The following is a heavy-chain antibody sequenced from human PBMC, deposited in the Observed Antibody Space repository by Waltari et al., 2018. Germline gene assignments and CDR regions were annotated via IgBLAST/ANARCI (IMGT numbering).Heavy chain of an antibody. CDR3: ARGGYTHALDY. J-gene: IGHJ4*02. CDR1: GFTLSDYW. Sequence: EVHLVESGGGLGQPGGSLRLSCAASGFTLSDYWMFWVRQAPGKGLEWVSEIDTDGISTTYADSVKGRFTMTRDDAKNTLYLQLDSLRAEDTAVYYCARGGYTHALDYWGQGTLVAVSS. D-gene: IGHD5-18*01. CDR2: IDTDGIST. V-gene: IGHV3-74*01.